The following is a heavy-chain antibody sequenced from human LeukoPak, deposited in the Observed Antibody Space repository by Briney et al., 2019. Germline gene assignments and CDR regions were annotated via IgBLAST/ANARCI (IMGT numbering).Heavy chain of an antibody. Sequence: GGSLRLSCAASGFTFSDGWMNWVRQAPGKGLEWVAFIRDDGSNKLSADSVKGRFTISKDNSKNTVSLQMNSLRSEDTAMYYCARDYCSTTTCLDYWGQGTLVTVSS. V-gene: IGHV3-30*02. CDR1: GFTFSDGW. CDR3: ARDYCSTTTCLDY. CDR2: IRDDGSNK. J-gene: IGHJ4*02. D-gene: IGHD2-2*01.